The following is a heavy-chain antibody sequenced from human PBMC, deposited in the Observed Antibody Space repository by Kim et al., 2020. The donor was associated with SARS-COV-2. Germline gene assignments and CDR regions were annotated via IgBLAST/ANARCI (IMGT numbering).Heavy chain of an antibody. Sequence: ASVKVSCKASGYTFTSYDINWVRQATGQGLEWMGWMNPNSGNTGYAQKFQGRVTMTRNTSISTAYMELSSLRSEDTAVYYCARRTGYSSSWYNWYFDLWGRGTLVTVSS. CDR3: ARRTGYSSSWYNWYFDL. CDR1: GYTFTSYD. V-gene: IGHV1-8*01. CDR2: MNPNSGNT. J-gene: IGHJ2*01. D-gene: IGHD6-13*01.